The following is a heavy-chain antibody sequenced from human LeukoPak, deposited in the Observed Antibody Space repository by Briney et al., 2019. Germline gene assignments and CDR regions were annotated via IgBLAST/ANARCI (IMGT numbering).Heavy chain of an antibody. CDR1: GFTFSSYE. CDR3: ARGQDKGSPIDY. CDR2: ISSSGSTI. Sequence: GGSLRLSCAASGFTFSSYEMNWVRQAPGKGLEWVSYISSSGSTIYYADSVKGRFAISRDNAKNSLYLQMNSLRAEDTAVYYCARGQDKGSPIDYWGQGTLVTVSS. J-gene: IGHJ4*02. V-gene: IGHV3-48*03.